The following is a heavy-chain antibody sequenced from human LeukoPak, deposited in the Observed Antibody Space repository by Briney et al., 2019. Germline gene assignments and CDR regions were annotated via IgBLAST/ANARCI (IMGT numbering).Heavy chain of an antibody. J-gene: IGHJ3*02. D-gene: IGHD1-26*01. CDR2: IYSGGST. CDR3: ARAAAWAPSGEAFDI. V-gene: IGHV3-66*01. Sequence: GGSLRLSCAASGFTVSSNYMSWARQAPGKGLEWVSVIYSGGSTYYADSVKGRFTISRDNSKNTLYLQMNSLRAEDTAVYYCARAAAWAPSGEAFDIWGQGTMVTVSS. CDR1: GFTVSSNY.